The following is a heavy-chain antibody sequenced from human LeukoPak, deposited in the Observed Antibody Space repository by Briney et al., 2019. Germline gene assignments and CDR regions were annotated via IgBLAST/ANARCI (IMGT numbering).Heavy chain of an antibody. CDR2: ITGSGGST. CDR3: AKEETPGIGIADPFDY. V-gene: IGHV3-23*01. CDR1: RFNFSSYD. D-gene: IGHD1-26*01. Sequence: GGSLRLSCAASRFNFSSYDMSWVRQAPGKGLEWVSAITGSGGSTYYADSVKGRFTISRDNSKNTLYLQMNSLRAEDTAVYYCAKEETPGIGIADPFDYWGQGTLVTVSS. J-gene: IGHJ4*02.